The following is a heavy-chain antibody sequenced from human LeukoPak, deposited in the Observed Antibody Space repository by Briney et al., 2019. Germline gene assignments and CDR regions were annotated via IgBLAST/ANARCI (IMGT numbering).Heavy chain of an antibody. J-gene: IGHJ4*02. CDR1: GYSISSGYY. CDR2: IYHSGNA. D-gene: IGHD1-7*01. CDR3: ARTIAKYNWNYASYASFDY. V-gene: IGHV4-38-2*01. Sequence: PSETLSLTCAVSGYSISSGYYWGWFRQPPGKGLEWIGIIYHSGNAYYNPSLKRRVTISVDTSDNQFSLTLSSVTAADTAMYYCARTIAKYNWNYASYASFDYWGQGTLVTVSS.